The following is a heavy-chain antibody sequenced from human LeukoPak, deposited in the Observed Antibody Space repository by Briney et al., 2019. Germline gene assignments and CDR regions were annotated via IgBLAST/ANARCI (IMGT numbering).Heavy chain of an antibody. CDR3: ARTPNYGDYAWFYDY. V-gene: IGHV4-59*01. CDR1: GGSISSYY. CDR2: IYYSGST. D-gene: IGHD4-17*01. J-gene: IGHJ4*02. Sequence: SETLSLTCTVSGGSISSYYWSWIRQPPGKGLEGIGYIYYSGSTNYNPSLKSRVTISVDTSKNQFSLKLSSVTAADTAVYYCARTPNYGDYAWFYDYWGQGTLVTVSS.